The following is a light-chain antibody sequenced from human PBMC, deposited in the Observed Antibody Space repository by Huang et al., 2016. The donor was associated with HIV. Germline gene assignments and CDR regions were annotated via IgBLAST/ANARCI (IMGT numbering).Light chain of an antibody. Sequence: DIQMTQSPSSLSASVGDRVPITCRASQGISNSLAWYRQKPGKAPDLLLYAASRLQSGVPSRFTGGGSGTDYTFTISSLQPEDFATYFCQQYYDPPYTFGQGTKLEIK. CDR1: QGISNS. J-gene: IGKJ2*01. V-gene: IGKV1-NL1*01. CDR2: AAS. CDR3: QQYYDPPYT.